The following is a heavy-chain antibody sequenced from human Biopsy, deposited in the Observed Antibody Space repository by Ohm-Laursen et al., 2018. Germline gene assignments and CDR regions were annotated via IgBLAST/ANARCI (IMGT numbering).Heavy chain of an antibody. J-gene: IGHJ4*02. CDR2: INPNSGVT. CDR3: ARDPRYGYGSYFDC. D-gene: IGHD3-10*01. CDR1: GYTFTGYY. Sequence: GSSVKVSCKVSGYTFTGYYMHWVRQAPGQGLEWMGWINPNSGVTNYAQRFQGRVTMTRDTSISTAYMELSRLRSDDTAVYYCARDPRYGYGSYFDCWGQGTLVAVSS. V-gene: IGHV1-2*02.